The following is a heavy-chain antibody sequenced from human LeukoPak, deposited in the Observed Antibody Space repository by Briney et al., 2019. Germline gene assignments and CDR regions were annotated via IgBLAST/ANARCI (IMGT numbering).Heavy chain of an antibody. D-gene: IGHD4-17*01. J-gene: IGHJ4*02. CDR1: GGTFSSYA. CDR3: ARDRGEYDYGDYIHDY. CDR2: IIPIFGTA. V-gene: IGHV1-69*13. Sequence: SVKVSCKASGGTFSSYAISWVRQAPGQGLEWMGGIIPIFGTANYAQKFQGRVTITADESTSTAYMELSSLRSEDTAVYYCARDRGEYDYGDYIHDYWGQGTLVTVSS.